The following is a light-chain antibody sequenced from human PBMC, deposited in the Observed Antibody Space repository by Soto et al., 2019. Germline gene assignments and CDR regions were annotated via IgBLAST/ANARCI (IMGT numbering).Light chain of an antibody. CDR2: TNN. J-gene: IGLJ1*01. Sequence: QSVLTQPPSASGTPGQRVTICCSGSSSSIGSNSVNWYQQLPRTAPKVLIYTNNQRPSGVPDRFSGSKSGTSASLAISGLQSEDEADYYCAAWDDSLNVYVFGTGTKLTVL. V-gene: IGLV1-44*01. CDR1: SSSIGSNS. CDR3: AAWDDSLNVYV.